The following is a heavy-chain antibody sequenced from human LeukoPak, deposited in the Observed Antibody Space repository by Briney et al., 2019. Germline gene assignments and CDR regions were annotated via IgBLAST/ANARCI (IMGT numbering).Heavy chain of an antibody. V-gene: IGHV4-59*04. CDR3: ARSWANLYYFDY. CDR2: IYHTGDI. D-gene: IGHD4/OR15-4a*01. J-gene: IGHJ4*02. CDR1: GGSISSYY. Sequence: PSETLSLTCTVSGGSISSYYWGWVRQPPGKGLEWIGNIYHTGDIFHNPSLESRVTMSVDTSKNQFFLKLTSVTAADTAVYYCARSWANLYYFDYWGQGALVAVSS.